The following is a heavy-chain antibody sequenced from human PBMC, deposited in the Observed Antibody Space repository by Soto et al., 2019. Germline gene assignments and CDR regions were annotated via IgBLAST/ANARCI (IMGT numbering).Heavy chain of an antibody. Sequence: QVQLVQSGAEVKKPGVSVKVSCKASGYTFTSYEINWVRQATGQGLEWMGWMNPNSGNTGYAQKFQGRVTMTRNTSISTAYMELSSLRSEDTAGYYCNTVLTAPPYWGQGTLVTVSS. CDR3: NTVLTAPPY. CDR1: GYTFTSYE. V-gene: IGHV1-8*01. D-gene: IGHD4-17*01. J-gene: IGHJ4*02. CDR2: MNPNSGNT.